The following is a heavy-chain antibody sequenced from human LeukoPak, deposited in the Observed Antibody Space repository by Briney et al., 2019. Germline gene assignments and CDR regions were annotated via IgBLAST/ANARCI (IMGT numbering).Heavy chain of an antibody. CDR2: INPNSGGT. Sequence: AASVKVSCKASGYTFTGYYMHWVRQAPGQGLEWMGRINPNSGGTNYAQKFQGRVTMTWDTSISTAYMELSRLRSDDTAVYYCARAYYDFWSGYPMVTDYWGQGTLVTVSS. J-gene: IGHJ4*02. CDR1: GYTFTGYY. CDR3: ARAYYDFWSGYPMVTDY. V-gene: IGHV1-2*06. D-gene: IGHD3-3*01.